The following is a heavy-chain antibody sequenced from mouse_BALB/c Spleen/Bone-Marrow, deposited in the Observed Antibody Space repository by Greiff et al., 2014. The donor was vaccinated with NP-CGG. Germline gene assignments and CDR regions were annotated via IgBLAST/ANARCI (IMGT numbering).Heavy chain of an antibody. J-gene: IGHJ2*01. CDR2: ISSGSSTI. D-gene: IGHD4-1*01. V-gene: IGHV5-17*02. Sequence: EVQRVESGGGLVQPGGSRKLSCAASGFTFSSFGMHWVRQAPEKGLEWVAYISSGSSTIFYADTVKGRFTVSRDNPKNTLFLQMTSLRSEDTAMYVCTRGGNWDDFDSWGQGTTLTVSS. CDR1: GFTFSSFG. CDR3: TRGGNWDDFDS.